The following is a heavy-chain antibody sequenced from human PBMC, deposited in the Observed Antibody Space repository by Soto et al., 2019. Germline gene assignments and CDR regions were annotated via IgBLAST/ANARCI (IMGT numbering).Heavy chain of an antibody. CDR3: SHGYSQYFNS. V-gene: IGHV3-15*07. CDR1: GATLSTIW. D-gene: IGHD4-17*01. CDR2: IKSTTAGGTA. Sequence: GGSVRLSCAVSGATLSTIWMNWVRQAPGKGPEWVGRIKSTTAGGTADYAAPVKGRFTISRDDSENTVHLQMNGLKSEDTAVYYCSHGYSQYFNSWGQGTLVTVSS. J-gene: IGHJ4*02.